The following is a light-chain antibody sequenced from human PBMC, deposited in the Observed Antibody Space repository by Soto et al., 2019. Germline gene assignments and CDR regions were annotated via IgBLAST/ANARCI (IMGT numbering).Light chain of an antibody. J-gene: IGKJ2*01. V-gene: IGKV1-5*01. CDR3: QQYKLYYT. Sequence: DIQMTQSPSTLSASVGDRVTITCRASQSINNWLAWYQQKPGKAPNLLIYDASNLESWVPSRFSGSGSGTECTLTISSLQPDDFATYYCQQYKLYYTFGQGTKLEIK. CDR1: QSINNW. CDR2: DAS.